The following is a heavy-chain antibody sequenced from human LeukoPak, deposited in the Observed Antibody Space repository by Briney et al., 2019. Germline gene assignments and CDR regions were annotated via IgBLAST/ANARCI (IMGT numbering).Heavy chain of an antibody. CDR2: IIPILGIA. CDR1: GGTFSSYA. J-gene: IGHJ3*02. V-gene: IGHV1-69*04. Sequence: SVKVSCKASGGTFSSYAISWVRQAPGQGLEWMERIIPILGIANYAQKLQGRVTITADKSTSTAYMELSSLRAEDTAVYYCARDGYDDAFDIWGQGTMVTVSS. CDR3: ARDGYDDAFDI. D-gene: IGHD6-13*01.